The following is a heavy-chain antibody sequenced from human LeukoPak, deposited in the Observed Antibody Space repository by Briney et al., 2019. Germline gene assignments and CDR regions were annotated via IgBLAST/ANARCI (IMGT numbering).Heavy chain of an antibody. CDR3: ARSHPIVVPAAMGTIDY. CDR1: GGSISSSSYY. D-gene: IGHD2-2*01. Sequence: NTSETLSLTCSVSGGSISSSSYYWGWIRQPPGKGLEWIGSIYYSGSTYYNPSLKSRVTKSVDTSKNQFSLKLSSVTAADTAVYYCARSHPIVVPAAMGTIDYWGQGTLVTVSS. V-gene: IGHV4-39*01. J-gene: IGHJ4*02. CDR2: IYYSGST.